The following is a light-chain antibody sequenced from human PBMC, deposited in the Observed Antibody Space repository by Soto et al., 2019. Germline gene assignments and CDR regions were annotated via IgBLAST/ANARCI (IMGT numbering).Light chain of an antibody. V-gene: IGKV1-5*03. Sequence: DLPMTQSPASPSASVGDSITITRRARESISSWLAWYQQKPGEAPKLVIYKSSTLQSGVPSTFIGSGSGTEFTLTISSLQPDDFASDFCQQDDRFPLTFGGGTKGQI. CDR2: KSS. J-gene: IGKJ4*01. CDR1: ESISSW. CDR3: QQDDRFPLT.